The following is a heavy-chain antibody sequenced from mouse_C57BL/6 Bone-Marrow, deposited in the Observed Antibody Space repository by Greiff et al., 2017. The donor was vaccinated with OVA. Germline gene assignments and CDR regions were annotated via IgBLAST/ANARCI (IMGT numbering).Heavy chain of an antibody. J-gene: IGHJ1*03. CDR1: GYTFTSYW. D-gene: IGHD1-1*01. CDR2: LYPGSGST. V-gene: IGHV1-55*01. CDR3: ARRYYGSSYWYFDV. Sequence: VKLQQPGAELVKPGASVKMSCKASGYTFTSYWITWVKQRPGQGLAWIGDLYPGSGSTDYNEKFKSKATLTVDTSSSTAYMQLSSLTSEDSAVYYWARRYYGSSYWYFDVWGTGTTVTVSS.